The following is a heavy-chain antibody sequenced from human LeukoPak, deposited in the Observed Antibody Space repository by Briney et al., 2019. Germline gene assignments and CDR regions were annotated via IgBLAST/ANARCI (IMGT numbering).Heavy chain of an antibody. V-gene: IGHV4-59*01. CDR3: ARLGRSSAWSLFDY. D-gene: IGHD6-19*01. J-gene: IGHJ4*02. CDR1: GGSISPYY. CDR2: VYDRGGT. Sequence: NPSETLSLTCIVSGGSISPYYWSWIRQPPGKGLEWIGNVYDRGGTNYNPSLESRVTLSIDTSNSLFSLKLTSVTAADTAVYYCARLGRSSAWSLFDYWGQGALVTVSS.